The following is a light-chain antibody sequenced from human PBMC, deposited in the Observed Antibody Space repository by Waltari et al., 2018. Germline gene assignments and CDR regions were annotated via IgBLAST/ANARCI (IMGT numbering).Light chain of an antibody. J-gene: IGLJ2*01. CDR2: DVP. CDR1: NSDIGRYNY. Sequence: QSALTQPASVSGSAGQSIAISCSGTNSDIGRYNYVAWYQQHPGNAPRLIIYDVPSWPSGVSNRFIGSKSGITASLAISGLQAEDEGDYFCASYTSSNTVIFGGGTRVTVL. V-gene: IGLV2-14*03. CDR3: ASYTSSNTVI.